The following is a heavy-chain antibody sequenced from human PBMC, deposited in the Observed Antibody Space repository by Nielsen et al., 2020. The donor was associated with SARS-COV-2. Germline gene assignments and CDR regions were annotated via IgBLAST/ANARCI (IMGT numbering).Heavy chain of an antibody. J-gene: IGHJ5*02. CDR1: GYTFTSYA. CDR3: ARDVTHYHDSSGYYSSYISAHWFDP. Sequence: ASVKVSCKASGYTFTSYAMHWVRQAPGQRLEWMGWINAGNGNTKYSQKFQGRVTITRDTPASTAYMELSSLRSEDTAVYYCARDVTHYHDSSGYYSSYISAHWFDPWGQGTLVTVSS. V-gene: IGHV1-3*01. D-gene: IGHD3-22*01. CDR2: INAGNGNT.